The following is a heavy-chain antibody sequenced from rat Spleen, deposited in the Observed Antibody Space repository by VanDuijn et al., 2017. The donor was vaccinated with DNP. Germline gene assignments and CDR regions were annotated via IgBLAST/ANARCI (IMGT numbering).Heavy chain of an antibody. CDR2: ITSSGGST. J-gene: IGHJ2*01. D-gene: IGHD4-1*01. CDR3: ARGGLYYFDY. CDR1: GFTFNYYW. Sequence: EVQLMESGGDLVQPGRSLKLSCVASGFTFNYYWMTWIRQVPGKGLEWVASITSSGGSTYYPDSVKGRFTISRDNAKNTLYLQMNSLRSEDTATYYCARGGLYYFDYWGQGVMVTVSS. V-gene: IGHV5-31*01.